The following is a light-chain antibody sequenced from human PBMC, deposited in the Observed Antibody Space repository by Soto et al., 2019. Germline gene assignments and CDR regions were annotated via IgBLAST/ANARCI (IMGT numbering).Light chain of an antibody. Sequence: DLQMTQSPSSLSASVGGRVTVTCRASQSISSYLNWYQQKPGKAPKLLIYGAVNLQSGVPSRFSGSGSGTDFTLTISSLQPEDFATYYCQQSYSSPRTFGGGTKLEIK. V-gene: IGKV1-39*01. CDR3: QQSYSSPRT. CDR2: GAV. CDR1: QSISSY. J-gene: IGKJ4*01.